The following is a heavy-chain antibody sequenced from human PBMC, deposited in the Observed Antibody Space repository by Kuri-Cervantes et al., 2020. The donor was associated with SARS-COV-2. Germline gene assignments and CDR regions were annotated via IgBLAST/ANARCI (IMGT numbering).Heavy chain of an antibody. CDR2: IYYSGST. V-gene: IGHV4-59*01. CDR3: AGASGIAVDGTHWGY. Sequence: GSLRLSCTVSGGSISSYYWSWIRQPPGKGLEWIGYIYYSGSTNYNTSLKSRVTISVDTSKNQFSLKLSSVTAADTAVYYCAGASGIAVDGTHWGYWGQGTLVTVSS. J-gene: IGHJ4*02. D-gene: IGHD6-19*01. CDR1: GGSISSYY.